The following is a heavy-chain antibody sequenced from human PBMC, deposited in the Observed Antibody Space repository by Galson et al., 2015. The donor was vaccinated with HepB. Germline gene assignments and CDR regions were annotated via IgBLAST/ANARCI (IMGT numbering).Heavy chain of an antibody. CDR3: ARGXXATTGGIDY. V-gene: IGHV1-46*01. D-gene: IGHD5-24*01. J-gene: IGHJ4*02. Sequence: SVKVSXXXSGYTXXXYYXXXVRQAPGQGLEWXXIINPSGGSTSYAQKFQGRVTISVDMSXNQFSLXVSXXTAADTAIYYCARGXXATTGGIDYWGQGTL. CDR2: INPSGGST. CDR1: GYTXXXYY.